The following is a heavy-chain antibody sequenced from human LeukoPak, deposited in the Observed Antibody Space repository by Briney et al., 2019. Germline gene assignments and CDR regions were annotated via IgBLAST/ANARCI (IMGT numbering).Heavy chain of an antibody. CDR1: GFSVSTYS. V-gene: IGHV3-21*01. D-gene: IGHD3-22*01. Sequence: SGGSLTLSCAASGFSVSTYSMNWVRQAPGKGPEWVSSISSSSGDIYYGDSVKGRFTISRDNAKHSLYLQMNSLRVEDTAVYFCTVDTDYFEGLVFPRPVLTVYWGRGTLVTVSS. CDR3: TVDTDYFEGLVFPRPVLTVY. J-gene: IGHJ4*02. CDR2: ISSSSGDI.